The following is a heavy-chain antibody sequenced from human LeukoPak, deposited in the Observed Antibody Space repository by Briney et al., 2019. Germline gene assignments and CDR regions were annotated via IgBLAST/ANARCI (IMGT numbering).Heavy chain of an antibody. D-gene: IGHD2-2*01. Sequence: GGPLRLPCATSGFVFSDYGIHWLRQAPGKGLEWVAFIRYDGSDPNYPDSVKGRFTISRDNSKNMVQLQMNSLRVEDTAVYYCAQDRFCSSDSCSFGTTWFDPWGQGTLVTVSS. CDR1: GFVFSDYG. V-gene: IGHV3-30*02. J-gene: IGHJ5*02. CDR3: AQDRFCSSDSCSFGTTWFDP. CDR2: IRYDGSDP.